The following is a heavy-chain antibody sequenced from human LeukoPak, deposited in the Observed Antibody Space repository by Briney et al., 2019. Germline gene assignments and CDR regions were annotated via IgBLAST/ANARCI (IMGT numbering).Heavy chain of an antibody. CDR2: INWNGGST. Sequence: GGSLRLSCAASGFTFDDYGMSWVRQAPGKGLEWVSGINWNGGSTGYADSVKARFTISRDNAKNSLYLQMNSLRAEDTALYHCARDYGYSSSGMDVWGKGTTVTVSS. CDR3: ARDYGYSSSGMDV. CDR1: GFTFDDYG. D-gene: IGHD6-13*01. V-gene: IGHV3-20*01. J-gene: IGHJ6*04.